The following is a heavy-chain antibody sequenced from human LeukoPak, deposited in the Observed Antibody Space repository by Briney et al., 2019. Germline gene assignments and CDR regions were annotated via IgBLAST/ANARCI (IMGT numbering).Heavy chain of an antibody. J-gene: IGHJ5*02. CDR1: GGSVSSGSYY. D-gene: IGHD6-13*01. Sequence: SETLSLTCTVSGGSVSSGSYYWSWIRQPPGKGLEWIGYIYYSGSTNYNPSLKSRVTISVDTSKNQFSLKLSSVTVADTAVYYCATSSSTWYSNWFDPWGQGTLVTVSS. V-gene: IGHV4-61*01. CDR2: IYYSGST. CDR3: ATSSSTWYSNWFDP.